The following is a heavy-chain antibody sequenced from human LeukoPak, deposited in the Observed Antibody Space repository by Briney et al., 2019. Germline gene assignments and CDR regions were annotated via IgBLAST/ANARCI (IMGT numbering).Heavy chain of an antibody. CDR2: IYPGDSDT. Sequence: GESLKISRKGSGYLFTSYWIVWVRQMPGKGLEWMGTIYPGDSDTRYSPSFQGQVTIAADKSISTAYLQWSSLKASDTAMYYCARPLVPSGYSSSWYFDNWGQGTLVTVSS. CDR3: ARPLVPSGYSSSWYFDN. D-gene: IGHD6-13*01. J-gene: IGHJ4*02. CDR1: GYLFTSYW. V-gene: IGHV5-51*01.